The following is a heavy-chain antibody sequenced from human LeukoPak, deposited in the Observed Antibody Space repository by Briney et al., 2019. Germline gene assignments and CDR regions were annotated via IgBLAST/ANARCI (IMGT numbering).Heavy chain of an antibody. J-gene: IGHJ4*02. Sequence: SETLSLTCAVYGGSFSGYYWSWIRQPPGKGLEWIGEINHSGSTNYNPSLKSRVTISVDTSKNQFSLKLSSVTAADTAVYYCAREVVVVPAAHFDYWGRGTLVTVSS. CDR3: AREVVVVPAAHFDY. CDR2: INHSGST. CDR1: GGSFSGYY. V-gene: IGHV4-34*01. D-gene: IGHD2-2*01.